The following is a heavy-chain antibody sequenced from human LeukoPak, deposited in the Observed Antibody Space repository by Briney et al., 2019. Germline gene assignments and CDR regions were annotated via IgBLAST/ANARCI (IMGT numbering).Heavy chain of an antibody. J-gene: IGHJ5*02. CDR1: GYTFTGYY. D-gene: IGHD1-26*01. CDR3: AREAIVGATTWFDP. CDR2: INPNSGGT. V-gene: IGHV1-2*02. Sequence: ASVKVSCKASGYTFTGYYMHWVRQASGQGLEWMGWINPNSGGTNYAQKFQGRVTMTRDTSISTAYMELSRLRSDDTAVYYCAREAIVGATTWFDPWGQGTLVTVSS.